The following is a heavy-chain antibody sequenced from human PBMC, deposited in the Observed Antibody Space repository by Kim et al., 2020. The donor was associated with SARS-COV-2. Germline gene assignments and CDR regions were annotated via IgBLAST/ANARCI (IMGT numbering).Heavy chain of an antibody. Sequence: GGSLRLSCAASGFTFSSYGMHWVRQAPGKGLEWVAVISYDGSNKYYADSVKGRFTISRDNSKNTLYLQMNSLRAEDTAVYYCAKDLATLLRFLARDYYGIDVWGQGTTVTVSS. V-gene: IGHV3-30*18. CDR2: ISYDGSNK. D-gene: IGHD3-3*01. CDR3: AKDLATLLRFLARDYYGIDV. J-gene: IGHJ6*02. CDR1: GFTFSSYG.